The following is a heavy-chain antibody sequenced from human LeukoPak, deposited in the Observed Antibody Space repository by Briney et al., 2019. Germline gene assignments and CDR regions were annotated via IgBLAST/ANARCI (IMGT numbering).Heavy chain of an antibody. J-gene: IGHJ4*02. CDR2: ISWDGRST. CDR3: AKMRDSSSWSPPDY. Sequence: GGSLRLSCAASGFIFDDYAMHWVRQAPGKGLEWVSLISWDGRSTYYVDSVKGRSTISRDNSKKSLYLQMSSLRAEDTAFYYCAKMRDSSSWSPPDYWGQGTLVTVSS. V-gene: IGHV3-43D*03. CDR1: GFIFDDYA. D-gene: IGHD6-13*01.